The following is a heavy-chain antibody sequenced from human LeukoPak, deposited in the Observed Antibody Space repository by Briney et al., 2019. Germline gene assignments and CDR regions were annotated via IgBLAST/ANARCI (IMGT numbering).Heavy chain of an antibody. Sequence: GASVKVSCKASGYTFTGYYMHWGRQAPGQGLEWMGWINPNSGGTNYAQKFQGRVTMTRDTSISTAYMELSRLRSDDTAVYYCARDHDPPPWYYYGSGSNNWFDPWGQGTLVTVSS. CDR3: ARDHDPPPWYYYGSGSNNWFDP. J-gene: IGHJ5*02. CDR1: GYTFTGYY. CDR2: INPNSGGT. V-gene: IGHV1-2*02. D-gene: IGHD3-10*01.